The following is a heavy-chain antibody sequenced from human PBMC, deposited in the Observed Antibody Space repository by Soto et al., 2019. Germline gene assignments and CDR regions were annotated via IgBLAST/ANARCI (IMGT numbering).Heavy chain of an antibody. V-gene: IGHV3-30-3*01. CDR2: ISYDGSNK. D-gene: IGHD3-10*01. CDR1: GFTFSSYA. Sequence: GGSLRLSCAASGFTFSSYAMHWVRQAPGKGLEWVAVISYDGSNKYYADSVKGRFTISRDNSKNTLYLQMNSLRAEDTAVYYCARDPENYYGSGSYWRGYYGMDVWGQGTTVTVSS. J-gene: IGHJ6*02. CDR3: ARDPENYYGSGSYWRGYYGMDV.